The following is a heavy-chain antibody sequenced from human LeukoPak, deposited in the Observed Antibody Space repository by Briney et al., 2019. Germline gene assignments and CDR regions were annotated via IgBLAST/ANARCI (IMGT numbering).Heavy chain of an antibody. J-gene: IGHJ4*02. Sequence: SETLSLTCTVSGGSISSYYWSWIRQPPGKGLEWIGYIYYSGSTNYNPSLKSRVTISVDTSKNQFSLKLSSVTAADTAVYYCARLVSGYDSNGDRFDYWGQGTLVTVSS. CDR1: GGSISSYY. CDR2: IYYSGST. CDR3: ARLVSGYDSNGDRFDY. D-gene: IGHD5-12*01. V-gene: IGHV4-59*08.